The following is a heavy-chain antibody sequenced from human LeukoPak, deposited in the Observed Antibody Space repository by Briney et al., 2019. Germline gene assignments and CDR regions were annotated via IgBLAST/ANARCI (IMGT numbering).Heavy chain of an antibody. D-gene: IGHD3-10*01. CDR3: ARGVVLWFGETVWFDP. CDR2: INPSGGST. Sequence: GASVKVSCKASGYTFTSYYMHWVRQAPGQGLEWMGIINPSGGSTSYAQKFQGRVTITRNTSISTAYMELSSLRSEDTAVYYCARGVVLWFGETVWFDPWGQGTLVTVSS. J-gene: IGHJ5*02. CDR1: GYTFTSYY. V-gene: IGHV1-46*01.